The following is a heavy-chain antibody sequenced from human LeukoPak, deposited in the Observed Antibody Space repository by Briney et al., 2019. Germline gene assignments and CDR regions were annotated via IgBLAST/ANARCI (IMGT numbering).Heavy chain of an antibody. Sequence: PSETLSLTCNVSGGSISSGSYYWSWIRQPAGKGLEWIGRIYTSGTTNYNPSLKSRVTISVDTSKNQFSLKLTSVTAADTAVYYCARGWGPAYCGGDCHRHFDNWGQGTLVTVSA. CDR1: GGSISSGSYY. D-gene: IGHD2-21*02. CDR2: IYTSGTT. CDR3: ARGWGPAYCGGDCHRHFDN. V-gene: IGHV4-61*02. J-gene: IGHJ4*02.